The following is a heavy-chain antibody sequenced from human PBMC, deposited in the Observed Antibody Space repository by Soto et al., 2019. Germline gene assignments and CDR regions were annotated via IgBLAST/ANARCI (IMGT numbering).Heavy chain of an antibody. Sequence: PGGSLRLSCAASGFTFSSYAMSWVRQAPGKGLEWVSAISGSGGSTYYADSVKGRFTISRDNSKNTLYLQMNSLRAEDTAVYYCAKAGIAARPGNYYMDVWGQGTTVTVSS. D-gene: IGHD6-6*01. CDR3: AKAGIAARPGNYYMDV. CDR2: ISGSGGST. J-gene: IGHJ6*02. CDR1: GFTFSSYA. V-gene: IGHV3-23*01.